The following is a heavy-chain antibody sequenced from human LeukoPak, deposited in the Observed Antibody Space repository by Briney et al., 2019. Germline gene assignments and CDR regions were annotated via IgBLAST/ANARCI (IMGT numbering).Heavy chain of an antibody. J-gene: IGHJ6*02. D-gene: IGHD3-10*01. CDR1: GFTFSSYA. CDR2: SSGSGGST. Sequence: GGSLRLSCAASGFTFSSYAMSWVRQAPGKGLEWVSPSSGSGGSTYYADSVKGRFTISRDNSKNTLYLQMNSLRAEDTAVYYCAKYGSGSSYYYYYGMDVWGQGTTVTVSS. V-gene: IGHV3-23*01. CDR3: AKYGSGSSYYYYYGMDV.